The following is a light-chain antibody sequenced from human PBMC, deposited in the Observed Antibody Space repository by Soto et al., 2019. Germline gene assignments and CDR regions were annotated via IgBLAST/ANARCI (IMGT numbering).Light chain of an antibody. V-gene: IGLV2-14*01. CDR1: SSDVGGYNY. CDR2: EVT. CDR3: NSYTTSSTYV. Sequence: QSVLTQPASVSGSPGQSITISCTGTSSDVGGYNYVSWYQQHPGKAPKLMIYEVTNWPSGVSNRFSGSKSGNTASLTISGLQAEDEADYYCNSYTTSSTYVFGTGTKVTVL. J-gene: IGLJ1*01.